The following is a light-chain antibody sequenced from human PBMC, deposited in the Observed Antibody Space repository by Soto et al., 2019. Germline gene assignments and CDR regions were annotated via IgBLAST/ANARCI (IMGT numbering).Light chain of an antibody. CDR1: SSDVGGYNY. CDR2: DVS. Sequence: QAVVTQPASVSGSPGQSITNSCTGTSSDVGGYNYVSWYQQHPGKAPKLMIYDVSNRPSGVSNRFSGSKSGNTASLTISGLQAEDEADYYCSSYTSSSTLMVFGGGTKVTVL. V-gene: IGLV2-14*01. CDR3: SSYTSSSTLMV. J-gene: IGLJ2*01.